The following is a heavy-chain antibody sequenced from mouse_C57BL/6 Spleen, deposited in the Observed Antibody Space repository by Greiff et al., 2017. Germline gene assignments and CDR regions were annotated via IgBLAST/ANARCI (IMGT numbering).Heavy chain of an antibody. D-gene: IGHD4-1*01. CDR3: ARRELGGFAY. Sequence: DVQLQESGPGMVKPSQSLSLTCTVTGYSITSGYDWHWIRHFPGNKLEWMGYISYSGSTNYNPSLKSRISITHDTSKNHFFLKLNSVTTEDTATYYCARRELGGFAYWGQGTLVTVSA. J-gene: IGHJ3*01. V-gene: IGHV3-1*01. CDR1: GYSITSGYD. CDR2: ISYSGST.